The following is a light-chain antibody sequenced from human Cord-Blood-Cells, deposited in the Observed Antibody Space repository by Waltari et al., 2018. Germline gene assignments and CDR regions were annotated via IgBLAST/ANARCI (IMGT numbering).Light chain of an antibody. CDR3: QQHNIYTRT. V-gene: IGKV1-5*03. Sequence: DIQMTQSPSTLSVSVGDRVTITCRASQSISSWLAWYQQKPGKAPQLLIYKASSLESGVPSRFSGGGSGAEFTVTSSSRHAYEFATYYCQQHNIYTRTFGQGTKVEIK. CDR1: QSISSW. CDR2: KAS. J-gene: IGKJ1*01.